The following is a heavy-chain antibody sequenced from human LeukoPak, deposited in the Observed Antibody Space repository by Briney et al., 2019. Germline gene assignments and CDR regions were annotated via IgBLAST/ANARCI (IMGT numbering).Heavy chain of an antibody. V-gene: IGHV1-18*01. Sequence: ASVKVSCKASGYTFTSYRIIWVRQAPGQGLEWMGWISGYTGYTDYPQKLQGRVTLTTDTSTSTAYLELRSLRSDDTAVYYCARHIRSYNYFDYWGQGTLVTVSS. CDR2: ISGYTGYT. D-gene: IGHD1-26*01. J-gene: IGHJ4*02. CDR1: GYTFTSYR. CDR3: ARHIRSYNYFDY.